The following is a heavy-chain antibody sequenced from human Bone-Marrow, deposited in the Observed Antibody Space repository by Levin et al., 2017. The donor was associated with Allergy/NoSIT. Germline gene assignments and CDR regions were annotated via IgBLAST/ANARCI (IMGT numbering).Heavy chain of an antibody. Sequence: PSGGSLRLSCAASGFTFDDYAMHWVRQAPGKGLEWVSGISWNSGSIGYADSVKGRFTISRDNAKNSLYLQMNSLRAEDTALYYCAKDRTGSGVVTSHWFDPWGQGTLVTVSS. CDR1: GFTFDDYA. CDR3: AKDRTGSGVVTSHWFDP. D-gene: IGHD3-3*01. V-gene: IGHV3-9*01. CDR2: ISWNSGSI. J-gene: IGHJ5*02.